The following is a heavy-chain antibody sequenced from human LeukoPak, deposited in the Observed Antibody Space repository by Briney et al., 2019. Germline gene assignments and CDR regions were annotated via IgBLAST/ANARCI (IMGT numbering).Heavy chain of an antibody. J-gene: IGHJ6*03. V-gene: IGHV4-39*07. D-gene: IGHD5-18*01. CDR3: ARDGSSYGYRNYYYMDV. CDR2: MYSSGST. Sequence: PSETLSLTCTVSGGSISSSSYYWGWIRQPPGKGLEWIGSMYSSGSTNYNPSLKSRVTISVDTSKNQFSLKLSSVTAADTAVYYCARDGSSYGYRNYYYMDVWGKGTTVTVSS. CDR1: GGSISSSSYY.